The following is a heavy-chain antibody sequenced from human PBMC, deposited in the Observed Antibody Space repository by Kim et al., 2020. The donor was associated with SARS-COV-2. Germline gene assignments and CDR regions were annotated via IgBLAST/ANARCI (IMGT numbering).Heavy chain of an antibody. J-gene: IGHJ6*02. D-gene: IGHD3-10*01. CDR3: ASERLYGSGSYRGMDV. CDR2: IYSGGST. Sequence: GGSLRLSCAASGFTVSSNYMSWVRQAPGKGLEWVSVIYSGGSTYYADSVKGRFTISRDNSKNTLYLQMNSLRAEDTAVYYCASERLYGSGSYRGMDVWGQGTTVTVSS. V-gene: IGHV3-66*02. CDR1: GFTVSSNY.